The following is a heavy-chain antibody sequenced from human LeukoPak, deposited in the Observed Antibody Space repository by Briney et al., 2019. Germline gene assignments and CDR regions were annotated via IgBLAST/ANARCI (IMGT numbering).Heavy chain of an antibody. CDR3: ARGGSPYYYYGMDV. D-gene: IGHD3-10*01. V-gene: IGHV4-59*01. Sequence: SETLSLTCTVSGGSIISYYWTWIRQPPGKGLEWIGYIYYSGSTNYNPSLKTRVTISVDTSKNQFSLKLSSVTAADTAVYYCARGGSPYYYYGMDVWGQGTTVTVSS. J-gene: IGHJ6*02. CDR1: GGSIISYY. CDR2: IYYSGST.